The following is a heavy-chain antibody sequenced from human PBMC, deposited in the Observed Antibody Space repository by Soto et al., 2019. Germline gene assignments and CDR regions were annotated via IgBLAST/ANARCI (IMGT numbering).Heavy chain of an antibody. Sequence: QVQLVQSGAEVKKPGASVKVSCKASGYTFTSYAIHWVRQAPGQRLEWMGWINAGNGNTKYSQKFQGRVTITRDTSASTAYMELSSLRYEDTAVYYCVIAPGSGGMDVWGQGTTVTVSS. D-gene: IGHD3-10*01. V-gene: IGHV1-3*01. CDR1: GYTFTSYA. CDR3: VIAPGSGGMDV. CDR2: INAGNGNT. J-gene: IGHJ6*02.